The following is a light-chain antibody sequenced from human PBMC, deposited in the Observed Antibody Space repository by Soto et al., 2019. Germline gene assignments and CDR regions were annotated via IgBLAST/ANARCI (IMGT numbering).Light chain of an antibody. CDR2: GAS. V-gene: IGKV3-15*01. CDR3: QQYNNWPPRKT. J-gene: IGKJ1*01. Sequence: EIVTTQSPATLSVSPGERATLSCRASQSVSSNLAWYQQKPGQAPRLLIYGASTRATGIPARFSGSGSGTEFTLTISSLQSEDFAVYYCQQYNNWPPRKTFGQGTTV. CDR1: QSVSSN.